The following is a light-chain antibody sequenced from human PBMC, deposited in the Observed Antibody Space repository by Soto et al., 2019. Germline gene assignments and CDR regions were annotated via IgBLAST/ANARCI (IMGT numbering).Light chain of an antibody. V-gene: IGKV3-20*01. CDR2: AAS. CDR1: LSVASNY. Sequence: EIVLTQSPGTLPLSPGERATLSCRASLSVASNYLAWYQQKPGQAPRLLIYAASGRATGIPDRFSGSGSGTDFPLTISRLEHEDFAVYYCQQNGSAPWTFGQGTKVEIK. CDR3: QQNGSAPWT. J-gene: IGKJ1*01.